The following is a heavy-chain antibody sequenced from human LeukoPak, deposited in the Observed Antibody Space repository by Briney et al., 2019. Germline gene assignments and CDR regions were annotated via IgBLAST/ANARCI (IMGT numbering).Heavy chain of an antibody. V-gene: IGHV3-7*01. CDR2: IKQDGSEK. J-gene: IGHJ3*02. CDR3: ARDIIYGDAFDI. D-gene: IGHD4-17*01. Sequence: GGSLRLSCAASGFTFSSYWVSWVRQAPGKGLEWVANIKQDGSEKYYVDSVKGRFTISRDNAKNSLYLQMNSLRAEDTAVYYCARDIIYGDAFDIWGQGTMVTVSS. CDR1: GFTFSSYW.